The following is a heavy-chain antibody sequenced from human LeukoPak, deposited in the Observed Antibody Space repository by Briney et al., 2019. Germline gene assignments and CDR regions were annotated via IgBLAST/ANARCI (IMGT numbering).Heavy chain of an antibody. CDR2: IYYSGST. CDR3: ATVDMVTYDDY. CDR1: GGSISSGGYY. D-gene: IGHD5-12*01. Sequence: SSETLSLTCTVSGGSISSGGYYWSWIRQHPGKGLEWIGYIYYSGSTYYNPSLKSRVTISVDTSKNQFSLKLSSVTAADTAVYYCATVDMVTYDDYWGQGTLVTVSS. J-gene: IGHJ4*02. V-gene: IGHV4-31*03.